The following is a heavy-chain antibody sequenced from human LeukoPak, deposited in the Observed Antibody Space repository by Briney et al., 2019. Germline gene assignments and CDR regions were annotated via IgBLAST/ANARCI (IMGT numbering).Heavy chain of an antibody. CDR3: ARAKDRATYYYDSSGYPEPFDI. V-gene: IGHV5-51*01. J-gene: IGHJ3*02. Sequence: GESLKISCKGSGYSFTSYWIGWVRQMPGKGLEWMGIIYPGDSDTRYSPSLQGQVTISADKSISTAYLQWSSLKASDTAMYYCARAKDRATYYYDSSGYPEPFDIWGQGTMVTVSS. D-gene: IGHD3-22*01. CDR2: IYPGDSDT. CDR1: GYSFTSYW.